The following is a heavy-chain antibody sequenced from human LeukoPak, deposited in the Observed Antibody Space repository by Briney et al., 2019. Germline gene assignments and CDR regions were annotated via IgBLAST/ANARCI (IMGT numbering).Heavy chain of an antibody. Sequence: ASVKVSCKASGYAFTNYYIHWVRQAPGQGLEWMGIIIPSGGSTSYAQKFQGRVTMTRDTSTSTVYMELSSLRPEDTAVYYCVRVIGAPNYYYYMDVWGKGTTVTVSS. CDR2: IIPSGGST. J-gene: IGHJ6*03. CDR3: VRVIGAPNYYYYMDV. D-gene: IGHD3-22*01. CDR1: GYAFTNYY. V-gene: IGHV1-46*01.